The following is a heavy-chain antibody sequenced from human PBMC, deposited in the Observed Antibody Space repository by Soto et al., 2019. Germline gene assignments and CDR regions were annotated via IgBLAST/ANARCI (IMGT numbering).Heavy chain of an antibody. CDR3: ARQPTYPYYYYMDV. Sequence: PSETLSLTCAVYGGSFSDWYWSWIRQPPGKGLEWIRETNRSGSTYYNPSLKSRVTISVDTSKNQFSLKLSSVTAADTAVYYCARQPTYPYYYYMDVWGKGTTVTVSS. CDR1: GGSFSDWY. D-gene: IGHD2-2*01. J-gene: IGHJ6*03. V-gene: IGHV4-34*01. CDR2: TNRSGST.